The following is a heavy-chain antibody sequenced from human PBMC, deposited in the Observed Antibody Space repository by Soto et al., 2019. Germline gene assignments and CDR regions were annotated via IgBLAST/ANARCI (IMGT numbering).Heavy chain of an antibody. V-gene: IGHV4-34*01. CDR1: GGSFSDYY. J-gene: IGHJ5*02. CDR3: ARTPSRGASAWLDP. D-gene: IGHD1-26*01. Sequence: QVQLQQWGSGLLKPSETLSLTCAISGGSFSDYYWHWIRQSPGKGLEWIGEIQLSGRVTFTPSLKRPARLSMATSRSQFFLTLRAVTAADTAVYFCARTPSRGASAWLDPWGRGHLVTVSS. CDR2: IQLSGRV.